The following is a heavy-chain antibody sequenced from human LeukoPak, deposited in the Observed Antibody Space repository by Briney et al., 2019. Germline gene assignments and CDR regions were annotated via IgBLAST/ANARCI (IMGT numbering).Heavy chain of an antibody. D-gene: IGHD3-10*01. CDR1: VYSISSGYY. CDR3: ARDRIYGSGSYFYYGMDV. Sequence: SETLSLTCAVSVYSISSGYYWGWIRQPPGKGLVWIGSIYHSGSTYYNPSLQTPVTISADTPKNHFSLKLISVTAAYTAGYYCARDRIYGSGSYFYYGMDVWGKGTTVTVSS. V-gene: IGHV4-38-2*02. CDR2: IYHSGST. J-gene: IGHJ6*04.